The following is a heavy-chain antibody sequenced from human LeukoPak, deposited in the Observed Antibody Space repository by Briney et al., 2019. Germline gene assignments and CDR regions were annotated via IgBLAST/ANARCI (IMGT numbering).Heavy chain of an antibody. CDR1: GFTFRNHG. V-gene: IGHV3-23*01. D-gene: IGHD5-24*01. Sequence: GGSLRLSCAASGFTFRNHGMSGVRQAPGKGLEWVSGIIGTGDSTFYADPVKGRFTISRDNSRNTLYLHMNSLRVDDTAVYYCASLYNDYGDYWGQGALVTVSS. CDR3: ASLYNDYGDY. J-gene: IGHJ4*02. CDR2: IIGTGDST.